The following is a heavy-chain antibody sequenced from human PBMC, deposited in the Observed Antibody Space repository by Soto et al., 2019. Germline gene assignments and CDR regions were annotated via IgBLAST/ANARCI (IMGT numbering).Heavy chain of an antibody. CDR1: GGSFSGYY. CDR3: ARVAAAGPNDY. CDR2: INHSGST. D-gene: IGHD6-13*01. J-gene: IGHJ4*02. Sequence: QVQLQQWGAGLLKPSETLSLTCAVYGGSFSGYYWSWIRQPPGKGLEWIGKINHSGSTNYNPSLKSRVTISVDTSKNQFSLKLSSVTAADTAVYYCARVAAAGPNDYWGQGTLVTVSS. V-gene: IGHV4-34*01.